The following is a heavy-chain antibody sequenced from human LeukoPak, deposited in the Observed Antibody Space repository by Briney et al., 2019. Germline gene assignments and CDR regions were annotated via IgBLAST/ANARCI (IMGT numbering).Heavy chain of an antibody. CDR2: INPNSGDT. CDR1: GYTFTSYY. CDR3: ARDSNIVATINALNPVDY. V-gene: IGHV1-2*02. D-gene: IGHD5-12*01. Sequence: GASVKVSCKASGYTFTSYYMHWVRQAPGQGLEWMGWINPNSGDTNFAQKFQGRVTMTIDTSISTAYMDLSRLTSDDTAVYYCARDSNIVATINALNPVDYCGQGTLVTVSS. J-gene: IGHJ4*02.